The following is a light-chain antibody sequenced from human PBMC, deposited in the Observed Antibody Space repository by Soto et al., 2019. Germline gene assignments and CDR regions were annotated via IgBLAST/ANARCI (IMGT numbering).Light chain of an antibody. CDR1: SSDVGSHNL. V-gene: IGLV2-23*01. CDR3: CSNAASSTYV. CDR2: EAS. Sequence: QSALTQPASVSGSPGQSITISCTGTSSDVGSHNLVSWYQQYPGKAPKLIIFEASKRPSGVSNRFSGSKSGSTASLTISGLQAEDEADYYCCSNAASSTYVFGSGTKFTVL. J-gene: IGLJ1*01.